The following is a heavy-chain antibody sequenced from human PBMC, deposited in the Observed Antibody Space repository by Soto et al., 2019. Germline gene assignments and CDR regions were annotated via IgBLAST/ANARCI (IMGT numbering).Heavy chain of an antibody. CDR3: ARLWLRWFDP. CDR2: IYYSGST. V-gene: IGHV4-39*01. CDR1: GGSISSSSYY. Sequence: SETLSLTCTVSGGSISSSSYYWGWIRQPPGKGLEWIGSIYYSGSTYYNPSLKSRVTISVDTSKNQFSLKLSSVTAADTAVYYCARLWLRWFDPWGQGTLVTVSS. D-gene: IGHD5-18*01. J-gene: IGHJ5*02.